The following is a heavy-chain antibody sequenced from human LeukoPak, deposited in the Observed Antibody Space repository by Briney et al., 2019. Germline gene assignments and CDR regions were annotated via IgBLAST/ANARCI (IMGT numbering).Heavy chain of an antibody. D-gene: IGHD3-22*01. CDR2: IHSGGAT. Sequence: GGSLRLSCAASEFTVSHNYMSWVRQAPGKGLECVSFIHSGGATYYADSVKSRFTISRDISKNTLYLQMDTLRAEDTAVYYCARVGYYDSGGFYKYYRYYMDVWGKGTTVTVSS. CDR3: ARVGYYDSGGFYKYYRYYMDV. J-gene: IGHJ6*03. CDR1: EFTVSHNY. V-gene: IGHV3-53*01.